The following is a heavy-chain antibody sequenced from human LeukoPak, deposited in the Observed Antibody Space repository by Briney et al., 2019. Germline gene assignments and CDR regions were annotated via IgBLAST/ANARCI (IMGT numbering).Heavy chain of an antibody. CDR3: ARAGRTYYYDSSGYTIDY. CDR1: GGTFSSYA. V-gene: IGHV1-69*13. CDR2: IIPIFGTA. J-gene: IGHJ4*02. Sequence: GASVKVCCKASGGTFSSYAISWVRQAGGQGREWMGGIIPIFGTANYAQKFQGRVTITADESTSTAYMELSSLRSEDTAVYYCARAGRTYYYDSSGYTIDYWGQGTLVTVSS. D-gene: IGHD3-22*01.